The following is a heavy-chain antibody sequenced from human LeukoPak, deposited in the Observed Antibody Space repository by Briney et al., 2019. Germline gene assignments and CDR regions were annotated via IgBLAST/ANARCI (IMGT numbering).Heavy chain of an antibody. V-gene: IGHV1-8*01. Sequence: ASVKVSCKASGYTFTSYDINWVRQATGQGLEWMGWMNPNSGNTGYAQKLQGRVTMTRNTSISTAYMELSSLRSEDTAVYYCARGQKYYDFWSGYFPHWFDPWGQGTLVTVSS. CDR1: GYTFTSYD. CDR3: ARGQKYYDFWSGYFPHWFDP. D-gene: IGHD3-3*01. CDR2: MNPNSGNT. J-gene: IGHJ5*02.